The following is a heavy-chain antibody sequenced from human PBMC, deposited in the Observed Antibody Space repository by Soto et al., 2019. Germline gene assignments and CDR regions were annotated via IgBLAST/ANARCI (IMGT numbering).Heavy chain of an antibody. J-gene: IGHJ4*02. CDR2: ISFNGDYT. CDR3: AKARMMGPTTGPFDY. Sequence: PGGSLRLSCSASGFTFGGHAMHWVRQAPGKGLEYVSAISFNGDYTYYADSVQGRFTISRDNPYSTLYLQMNSLRVEDTAIYYCAKARMMGPTTGPFDYWGRGTLVTVSS. CDR1: GFTFGGHA. V-gene: IGHV3-64*04. D-gene: IGHD1-26*01.